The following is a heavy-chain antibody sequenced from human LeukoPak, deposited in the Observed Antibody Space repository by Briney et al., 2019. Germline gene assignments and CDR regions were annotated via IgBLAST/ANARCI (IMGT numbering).Heavy chain of an antibody. CDR3: AKDYSSGWYYFFDY. J-gene: IGHJ4*02. Sequence: GGSLRLSCAAPGFTFSSYAMSWVRQAPGKGLEWVSAISGSGGSTYYADSVKGRSTISRDNSKNTLYLQMNSLRAEDTAVYYCAKDYSSGWYYFFDYWGQGTLVTVSS. CDR2: ISGSGGST. V-gene: IGHV3-23*01. D-gene: IGHD6-19*01. CDR1: GFTFSSYA.